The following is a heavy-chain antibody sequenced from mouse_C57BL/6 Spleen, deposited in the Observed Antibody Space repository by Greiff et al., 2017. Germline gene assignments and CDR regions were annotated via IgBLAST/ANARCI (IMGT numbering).Heavy chain of an antibody. CDR2: INPSNGGT. Sequence: VQLQQPGTELVKPGASVKLSCKASGYTFTSYWMHWVKQRPGQGLEWIGNINPSNGGTNYNEKFKSKATLTIDKSSSTAYMQLSSLTSEDSAVXDCAAITTVVATDWYFDVWGTGTTVTVSS. D-gene: IGHD1-1*01. CDR1: GYTFTSYW. V-gene: IGHV1-53*01. CDR3: AAITTVVATDWYFDV. J-gene: IGHJ1*03.